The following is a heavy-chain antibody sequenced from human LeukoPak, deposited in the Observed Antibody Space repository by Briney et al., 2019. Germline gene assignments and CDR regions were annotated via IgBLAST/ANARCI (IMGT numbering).Heavy chain of an antibody. CDR2: IYYSGST. Sequence: SETLSLTCTVSGDSISSYYWSWIRQSPGKGLEWIGYIYYSGSTDYNPSLKSRATISIDTSKTQLYLNLSSVTASDTAVYYCARTSYSGTYYWFDPWGQGTVVTVSS. CDR1: GDSISSYY. D-gene: IGHD1-26*01. J-gene: IGHJ5*02. V-gene: IGHV4-59*08. CDR3: ARTSYSGTYYWFDP.